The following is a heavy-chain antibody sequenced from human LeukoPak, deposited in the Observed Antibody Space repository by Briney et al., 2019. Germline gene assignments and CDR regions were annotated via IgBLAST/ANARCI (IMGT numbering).Heavy chain of an antibody. Sequence: GESLQISCKASGYSFTDYWIGWVRQLPGKGLEWMAIIYPGDSDNRYTYSPSFQGQVTISADKSVSTAYLQWSSLKASDTAIYYCARSTSGSFDYWGQGTPVTVSS. V-gene: IGHV5-51*01. D-gene: IGHD3-10*01. J-gene: IGHJ4*02. CDR3: ARSTSGSFDY. CDR2: IYPGDSDN. CDR1: GYSFTDYW.